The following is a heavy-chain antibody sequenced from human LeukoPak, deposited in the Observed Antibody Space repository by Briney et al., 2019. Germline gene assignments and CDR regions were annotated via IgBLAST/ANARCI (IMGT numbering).Heavy chain of an antibody. Sequence: SETLSLTCTVSNYSISSDYYWGWIRPPPGKGLEWIGSLFHSGTIYYTPSLKSRVTISVDTSKNQFSLNLSSVTAADTAVYYCARAGWLYYFDYWGQGTLVTVSS. CDR2: LFHSGTI. V-gene: IGHV4-38-2*02. CDR1: NYSISSDYY. J-gene: IGHJ4*02. D-gene: IGHD5-12*01. CDR3: ARAGWLYYFDY.